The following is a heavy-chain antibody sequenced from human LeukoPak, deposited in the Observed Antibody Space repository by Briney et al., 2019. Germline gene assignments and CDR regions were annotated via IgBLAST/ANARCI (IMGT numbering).Heavy chain of an antibody. CDR2: TYYSGST. Sequence: KPSETLSLTCTVSGFSINSSSYYWSWIRQPPGKGLEWIGYTYYSGSTKYNPSLKSRVTISVDTSKNQFSLKLSSVTAADTAVYYCARGSGEDRSGYYYSQGGWFDPWGQGTLVTVSS. D-gene: IGHD3-22*01. V-gene: IGHV4-61*01. CDR3: ARGSGEDRSGYYYSQGGWFDP. J-gene: IGHJ5*02. CDR1: GFSINSSSYY.